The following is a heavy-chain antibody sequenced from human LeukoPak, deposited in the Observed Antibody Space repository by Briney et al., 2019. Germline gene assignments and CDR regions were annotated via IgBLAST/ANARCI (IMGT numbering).Heavy chain of an antibody. J-gene: IGHJ3*02. CDR3: TRDIALGGYDDAFDI. Sequence: GGSLRLSCTASGFTFGDYAMSWVRQAPGKGLEWVGFIRSKAYGGTTEYAASVKGRFTISRDDSKSIAYLQMNSLKTEDTAVYYCTRDIALGGYDDAFDIWGQGTMVAVSS. V-gene: IGHV3-49*04. CDR2: IRSKAYGGTT. CDR1: GFTFGDYA. D-gene: IGHD5-12*01.